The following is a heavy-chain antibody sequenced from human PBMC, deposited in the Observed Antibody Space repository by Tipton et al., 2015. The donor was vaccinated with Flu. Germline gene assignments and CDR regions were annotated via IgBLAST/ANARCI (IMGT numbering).Heavy chain of an antibody. Sequence: SLRLSCVASGFTFSSYDMHWVRQATGKGLEWVSAINTGGNTFYPDSVKGRFTISRENAKNSLYLQLNSLRAGDTAVYYCARAGNNYYDMDVWGQGTTVTVPS. CDR2: INTGGNT. D-gene: IGHD1/OR15-1a*01. CDR1: GFTFSSYD. J-gene: IGHJ6*02. V-gene: IGHV3-13*01. CDR3: ARAGNNYYDMDV.